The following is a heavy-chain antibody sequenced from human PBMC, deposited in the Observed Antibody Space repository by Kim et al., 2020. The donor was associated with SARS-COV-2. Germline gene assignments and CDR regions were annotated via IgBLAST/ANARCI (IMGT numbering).Heavy chain of an antibody. CDR1: GFTFSDYY. CDR2: ISSSSYT. CDR3: ARARYYDFWSGYHTNPHFDY. V-gene: IGHV3-11*05. J-gene: IGHJ4*02. Sequence: GGSLRLSCAASGFTFSDYYMSWIRQAPGKGLEWVSYISSSSYTNYADSVKGRFTISRDNAKNSLYLQMNSLRAEDTAVYYCARARYYDFWSGYHTNPHFDYWGQGTLVTVSS. D-gene: IGHD3-3*01.